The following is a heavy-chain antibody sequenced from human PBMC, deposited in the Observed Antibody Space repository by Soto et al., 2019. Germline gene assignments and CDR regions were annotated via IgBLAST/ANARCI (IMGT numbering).Heavy chain of an antibody. V-gene: IGHV1-69*12. D-gene: IGHD6-19*01. CDR2: IVPIFGTT. CDR3: ARVEAVAGLYNYHGLDV. CDR1: GGTFSNYA. Sequence: QVQLVRSGAEVKKPGSSVKVSCKVSGGTFSNYAIDWVRLAPGHGLEWMGGIVPIFGTTYHTQKFQGRATILADDSTTTAYLEMSSLRSEDTAIYYCARVEAVAGLYNYHGLDVWGQGTAVTVSS. J-gene: IGHJ6*02.